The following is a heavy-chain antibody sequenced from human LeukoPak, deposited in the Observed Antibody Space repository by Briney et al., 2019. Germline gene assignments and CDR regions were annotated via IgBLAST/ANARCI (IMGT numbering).Heavy chain of an antibody. Sequence: SETLSLTCTVSGNSISSGDNYWSWIRQPAGKGLEWIGRIYTSGSTNYNPSLRSRVTISGDTSKNQLSLRLSSVTAADTAVYYCARASYSYDINGWVPFDYWGQGTLVTVSS. D-gene: IGHD3-22*01. CDR2: IYTSGST. V-gene: IGHV4-61*02. CDR3: ARASYSYDINGWVPFDY. J-gene: IGHJ4*02. CDR1: GNSISSGDNY.